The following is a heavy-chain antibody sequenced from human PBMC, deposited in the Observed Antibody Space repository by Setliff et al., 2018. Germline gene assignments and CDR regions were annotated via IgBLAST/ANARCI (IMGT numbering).Heavy chain of an antibody. Sequence: PGGSLRLSCAASGFTFSSHWMAWVRQAPGKGLEWVANINHDGSEKYSVDSVKGRFTISRDTAKNPLSLQMNSLRAEDTAVYYCTRSTSGAFDYWGQGALVTVSS. CDR1: GFTFSSHW. CDR2: INHDGSEK. CDR3: TRSTSGAFDY. J-gene: IGHJ4*02. V-gene: IGHV3-7*01. D-gene: IGHD2-2*01.